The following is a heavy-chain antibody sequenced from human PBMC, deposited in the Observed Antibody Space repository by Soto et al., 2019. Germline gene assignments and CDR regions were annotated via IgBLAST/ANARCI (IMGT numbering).Heavy chain of an antibody. CDR1: GYTFTSYD. D-gene: IGHD1-20*01. CDR2: MNPNSGNT. V-gene: IGHV1-8*01. Sequence: QVPLVQSGAEVKKPGASVKVSCKASGYTFTSYDINWVRQATGQGLEWMGWMNPNSGNTGYAQKFQGRVTMTRNTSISTAYMEMSILRSEDTAVYYCARGHQILTGTTFGDYWGQGTLVTVSS. CDR3: ARGHQILTGTTFGDY. J-gene: IGHJ4*02.